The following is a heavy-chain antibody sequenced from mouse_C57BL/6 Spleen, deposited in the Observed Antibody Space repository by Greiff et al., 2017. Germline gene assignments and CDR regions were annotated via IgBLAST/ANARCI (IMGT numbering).Heavy chain of an antibody. J-gene: IGHJ2*01. Sequence: EVHLVESGGGLVKPGGSLKLSCAASGFTFSDYGMHWVRQAPEKGLEWVAYISSGSSTIYYADTVKGRFTISRDNAKNTLFLQMTSLRSEDTAMYYCARERQLRLYFDYWGQGTTLTVSS. V-gene: IGHV5-17*01. CDR3: ARERQLRLYFDY. CDR1: GFTFSDYG. CDR2: ISSGSSTI. D-gene: IGHD3-2*02.